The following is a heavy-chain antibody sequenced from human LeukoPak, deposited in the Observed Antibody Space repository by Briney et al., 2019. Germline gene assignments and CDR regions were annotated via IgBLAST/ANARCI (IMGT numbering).Heavy chain of an antibody. V-gene: IGHV4-59*08. CDR2: IYYSGST. CDR3: ARLGGITIFSY. D-gene: IGHD3-9*01. J-gene: IGHJ4*02. Sequence: SETLSLTCTVSGGSISNYYWSWIRQPPGKGLEWIGYIYYSGSTYYNPSLKSRVTISVDTSKNQFSLKLTSVTAADTAVYYCARLGGITIFSYWGQGTLVTVSS. CDR1: GGSISNYY.